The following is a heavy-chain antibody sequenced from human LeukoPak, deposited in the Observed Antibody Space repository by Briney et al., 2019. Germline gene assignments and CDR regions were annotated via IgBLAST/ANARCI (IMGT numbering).Heavy chain of an antibody. D-gene: IGHD2-15*01. CDR1: GFTFRNYA. CDR3: ATPIRDRYCSGGSCYSPFDF. CDR2: LNAGGGST. J-gene: IGHJ4*02. V-gene: IGHV3-23*01. Sequence: PGGSLRLSCAASGFTFRNYAMSWVRRAPGKGLEWVSALNAGGGSTHYADSVKGRFTISRDNSKNTLYLQMNSLGVEDTAVYYCATPIRDRYCSGGSCYSPFDFWGQGTLVTVSS.